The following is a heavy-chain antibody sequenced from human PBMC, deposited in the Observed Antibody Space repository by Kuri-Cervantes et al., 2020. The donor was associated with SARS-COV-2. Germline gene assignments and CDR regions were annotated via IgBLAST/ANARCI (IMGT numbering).Heavy chain of an antibody. CDR1: GFSLSTSGMR. CDR3: ARILAGTFDY. D-gene: IGHD1-1*01. CDR2: IFSNDEK. Sequence: SGPTLVKPTQTLTLTCTFSGFSLSTSGMRASWIRQPPGKALEWLAHIFSNDEKSYSTSLKSRLTISKDTSKSQVVLTMTNTDPVDTATYYCARILAGTFDYWGQGTLVTVSS. J-gene: IGHJ4*02. V-gene: IGHV2-26*01.